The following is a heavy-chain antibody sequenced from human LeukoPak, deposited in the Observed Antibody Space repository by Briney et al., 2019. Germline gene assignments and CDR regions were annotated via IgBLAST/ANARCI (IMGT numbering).Heavy chain of an antibody. V-gene: IGHV4-61*02. CDR2: IYTSGST. J-gene: IGHJ4*02. CDR3: ASPMEYCSGGSCYPSIDC. D-gene: IGHD2-15*01. Sequence: PSETLSLTCTVSGGSISSGSYYWSWIRQPAGKGLEWIGRIYTSGSTYYNPSLKSRVTISVDTSKNQFSLKLSSVTAADTAVYYCASPMEYCSGGSCYPSIDCWGQGTLVTVSS. CDR1: GGSISSGSYY.